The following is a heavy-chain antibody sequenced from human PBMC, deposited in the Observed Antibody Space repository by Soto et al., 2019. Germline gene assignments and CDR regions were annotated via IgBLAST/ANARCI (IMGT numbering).Heavy chain of an antibody. V-gene: IGHV5-51*01. Sequence: LKISCKGSGYSFTSYWIGWVRQMPGKGLEWMGIIYPGDSDTRYSPSFQGQVTISADKSISTAYLQWSSLKASDTAMYYCARLSPDYDILTGYSYYFDYWGQGTLVTVSS. CDR1: GYSFTSYW. J-gene: IGHJ4*02. D-gene: IGHD3-9*01. CDR3: ARLSPDYDILTGYSYYFDY. CDR2: IYPGDSDT.